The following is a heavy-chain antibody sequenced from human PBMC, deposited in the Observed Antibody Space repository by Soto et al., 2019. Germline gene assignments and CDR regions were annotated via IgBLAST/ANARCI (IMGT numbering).Heavy chain of an antibody. CDR2: SYSSGMT. D-gene: IGHD2-21*02. CDR3: ARMQFARMAPVTGNF. V-gene: IGHV4-39*01. CDR1: GDSISSGSYN. J-gene: IGHJ4*02. Sequence: SKTLSLTCTVSGDSISSGSYNCGWVRQPPGKGLEWIGSSYSSGMTPSKPSFNSSVNLSVNTSKSQFSLRLNSVTAADTAAYYSARMQFARMAPVTGNFWGRGTLVTVSS.